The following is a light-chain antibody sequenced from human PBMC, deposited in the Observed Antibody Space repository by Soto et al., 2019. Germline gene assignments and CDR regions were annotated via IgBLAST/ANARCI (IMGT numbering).Light chain of an antibody. CDR3: QQYTSYSIT. Sequence: DIQMTQSPSTLSASVGDRVTITCRASQSISSWLAWYQQKPGKAPKLLLYKASSIESGVPSRLSGSGSGTEFTLTISSLQPDDFATYSCQQYTSYSITFGGGTKVEIK. CDR2: KAS. V-gene: IGKV1-5*03. J-gene: IGKJ4*01. CDR1: QSISSW.